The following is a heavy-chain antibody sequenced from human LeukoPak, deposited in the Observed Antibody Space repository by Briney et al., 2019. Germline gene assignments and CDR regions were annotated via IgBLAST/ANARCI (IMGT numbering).Heavy chain of an antibody. CDR1: GFMFDDYG. CDR3: VREGGENWFDS. V-gene: IGHV3-20*04. CDR2: INWNGDSA. Sequence: GGSLRLSCVASGFMFDDYGMSWVRQAPGKGLEWVSGINWNGDSAGYADAVKGRFIISRDNAKNSMNLQMNSLRVEDTALYYRVREGGENWFDSWGRGTLVTVSS. D-gene: IGHD3-16*01. J-gene: IGHJ5*01.